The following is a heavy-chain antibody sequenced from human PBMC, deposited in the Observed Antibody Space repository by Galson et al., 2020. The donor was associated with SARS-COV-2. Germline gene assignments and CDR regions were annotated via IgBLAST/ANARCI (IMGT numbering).Heavy chain of an antibody. CDR2: ISGSGGST. V-gene: IGHV3-23*01. J-gene: IGHJ4*02. CDR1: GFTFSSYA. Sequence: GGSLRLSCAASGFTFSSYAMSWVRQAPGKGLEWVSAISGSGGSTYYADSVKGRFTISRDNSKNTLYLQMNSLRAEDTAVYYCAKGPRVPVVVLRFLEWLFHYDYWGQGTLVTVSS. CDR3: AKGPRVPVVVLRFLEWLFHYDY. D-gene: IGHD3-3*01.